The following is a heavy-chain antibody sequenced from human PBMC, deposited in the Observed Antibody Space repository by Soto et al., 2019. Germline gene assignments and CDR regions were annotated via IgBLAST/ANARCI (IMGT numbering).Heavy chain of an antibody. V-gene: IGHV1-18*04. J-gene: IGHJ4*02. CDR3: ARGRGCSSTSCRTSFDY. Sequence: ASVKVSCKAPGYTFTSYGISWVRQAPGQGLEWMGWISAYNGNTNYAQKLQGRVTMTTDTSTSTAYMELRSLRSDDTAVYYCARGRGCSSTSCRTSFDYWGQGTLVTVSS. CDR2: ISAYNGNT. D-gene: IGHD2-2*01. CDR1: GYTFTSYG.